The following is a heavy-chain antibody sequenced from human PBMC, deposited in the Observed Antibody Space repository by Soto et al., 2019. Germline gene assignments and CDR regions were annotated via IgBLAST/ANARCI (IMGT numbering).Heavy chain of an antibody. CDR2: IYYSGST. J-gene: IGHJ6*02. V-gene: IGHV4-39*01. CDR3: ARHGIGQQQLVFYYYYYGMDV. CDR1: GGSISSSSYY. Sequence: QLQLQESGPGLVKPSETLSLTCTVSGGSISSSSYYWGWIRQPPGKGLEWIGSIYYSGSTYYNPSLKSRVTISVDTSKNQFSLKLSSVTAADTAVYYCARHGIGQQQLVFYYYYYGMDVWGQGTTVTVSS. D-gene: IGHD6-13*01.